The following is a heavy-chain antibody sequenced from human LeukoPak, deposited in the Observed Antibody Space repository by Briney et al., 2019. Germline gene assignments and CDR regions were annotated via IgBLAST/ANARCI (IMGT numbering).Heavy chain of an antibody. CDR1: GYTFTGYH. Sequence: ASVKVSCKASGYTFTGYHMHWVRQAPGQGLEWMGWINPNSGGTNYAQKFQGRVTMTRDTSISTAYMELSRLKSDDTAVYLCARDYGTTAVPYFDYWGQGSLVTVSS. J-gene: IGHJ4*02. CDR3: ARDYGTTAVPYFDY. D-gene: IGHD1-1*01. CDR2: INPNSGGT. V-gene: IGHV1-2*02.